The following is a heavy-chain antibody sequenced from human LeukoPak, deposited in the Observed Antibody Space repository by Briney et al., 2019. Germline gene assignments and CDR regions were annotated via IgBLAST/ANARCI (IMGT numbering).Heavy chain of an antibody. CDR2: IYSGGST. V-gene: IGHV3-53*01. Sequence: GGSLRLSCAASGFTVSSNYMSWVRQAPGKGLEWVSVIYSGGSTYYADSVKGRFTISRDNSKNTLYLQMNNLRAEDTAVYYCAKARYGSGSYSLDYWGQGTLVTVSS. CDR1: GFTVSSNY. J-gene: IGHJ4*02. CDR3: AKARYGSGSYSLDY. D-gene: IGHD3-10*01.